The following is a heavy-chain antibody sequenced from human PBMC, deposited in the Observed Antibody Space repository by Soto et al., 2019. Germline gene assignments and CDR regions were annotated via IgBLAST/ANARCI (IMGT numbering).Heavy chain of an antibody. CDR3: AKGYEVSPPVASGWYSNYFYGVDV. CDR2: ISYDGSEK. CDR1: GFSFRKYG. J-gene: IGHJ6*02. V-gene: IGHV3-30*18. D-gene: IGHD6-19*01. Sequence: QVLLVESGGGVVRPGRSLRLSCGASGFSFRKYGMHWVRQAPGEGLEWLSLISYDGSEKWYAESVKGRFTISRDNSKNTLYLQMNSLRGDDTAVYYCAKGYEVSPPVASGWYSNYFYGVDVWGRGTTVTVSS.